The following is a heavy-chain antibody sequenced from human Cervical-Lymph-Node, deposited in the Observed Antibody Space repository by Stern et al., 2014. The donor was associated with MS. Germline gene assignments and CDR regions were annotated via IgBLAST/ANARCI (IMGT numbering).Heavy chain of an antibody. J-gene: IGHJ4*02. CDR1: GYTFSNFD. Sequence: VQLVQPGAEVKKPGASVKVSCKASGYTFSNFDINWVRQATGQGLEWMGRIDPNSDTTRYAQKFQGRVTMTRDPSISTAYMELSSLRSDDTAVYYCARGREVYMVTSAFDSWGQGTLVTVSS. V-gene: IGHV1-8*01. CDR3: ARGREVYMVTSAFDS. D-gene: IGHD2-21*02. CDR2: IDPNSDTT.